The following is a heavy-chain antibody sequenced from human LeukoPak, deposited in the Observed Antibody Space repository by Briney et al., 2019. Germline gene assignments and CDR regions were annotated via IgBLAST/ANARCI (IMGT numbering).Heavy chain of an antibody. D-gene: IGHD4/OR15-4a*01. CDR1: GFTFSSYA. Sequence: PGGSLRLSCAASGFTFSSYAMSWVRQAPGKGLEWVSVISGSGDTTNYADSVKGRFTISRDNSKNTLYLQMNSLRAEDTAVYYCARRAGAYSHPYDYWGQGTLVTVSS. CDR2: ISGSGDTT. J-gene: IGHJ4*02. CDR3: ARRAGAYSHPYDY. V-gene: IGHV3-23*01.